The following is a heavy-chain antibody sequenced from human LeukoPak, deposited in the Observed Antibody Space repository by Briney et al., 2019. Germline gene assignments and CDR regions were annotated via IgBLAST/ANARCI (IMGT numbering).Heavy chain of an antibody. CDR1: GFTFSTYA. Sequence: GGSLRLSCAASGFTFSTYAMSWVRQVPGEGLEWVSSISGSAVSTNHADSVKGRLTISRDNSKNTLYLQMKSLRAEDTAVYYCARSATLGPTAADHGYWGQGTLVSVSS. CDR2: ISGSAVST. J-gene: IGHJ4*02. V-gene: IGHV3-23*01. CDR3: ARSATLGPTAADHGY. D-gene: IGHD1-1*01.